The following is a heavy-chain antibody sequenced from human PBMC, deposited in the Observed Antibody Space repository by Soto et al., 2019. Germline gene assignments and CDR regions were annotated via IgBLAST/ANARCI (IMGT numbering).Heavy chain of an antibody. CDR3: ARGIDFSRDTAMVLQPHYYYYGMDV. Sequence: GASVKVSCKASGYTFTGYYMHWVRQAPGQGLEWMGWINPNSGGTNYAQKFQGWVTMTRDTSISTAYMELSRLRSDDTAVYYCARGIDFSRDTAMVLQPHYYYYGMDVWGQGTTVTVSS. J-gene: IGHJ6*02. CDR1: GYTFTGYY. D-gene: IGHD5-18*01. V-gene: IGHV1-2*04. CDR2: INPNSGGT.